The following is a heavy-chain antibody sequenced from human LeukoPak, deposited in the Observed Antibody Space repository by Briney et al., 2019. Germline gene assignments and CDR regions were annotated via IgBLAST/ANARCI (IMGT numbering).Heavy chain of an antibody. Sequence: GSLRLSRAASGFTFSDHYMDWVRQAPGKGLEWVGRTRKKTNSYTTEYAASVKGRLTISRDDSKNSLYLQMNSLKAEDTAVYYCTRVVLVGTTYSYFDYWGQGTLVTVSS. CDR1: GFTFSDHY. D-gene: IGHD1-26*01. CDR2: TRKKTNSYTT. J-gene: IGHJ4*02. V-gene: IGHV3-72*01. CDR3: TRVVLVGTTYSYFDY.